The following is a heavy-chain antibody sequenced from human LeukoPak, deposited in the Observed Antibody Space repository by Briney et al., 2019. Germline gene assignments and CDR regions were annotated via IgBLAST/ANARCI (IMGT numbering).Heavy chain of an antibody. Sequence: SVKVSCKASGFTFSSSAMQWVRQARGQRLEWIGWIVVGSGNTNYAQKFQERVTITRDMSTSTVYMELSSLRSEDTAVYYCAAREMAVSYYFDYWGQGTLVTVSS. CDR1: GFTFSSSA. CDR3: AAREMAVSYYFDY. J-gene: IGHJ4*02. V-gene: IGHV1-58*02. D-gene: IGHD5-24*01. CDR2: IVVGSGNT.